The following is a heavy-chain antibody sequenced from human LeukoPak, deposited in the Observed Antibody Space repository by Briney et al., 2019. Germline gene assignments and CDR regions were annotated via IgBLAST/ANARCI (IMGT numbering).Heavy chain of an antibody. CDR3: ATVLALSLTSIAARRNWFDY. CDR2: FDPEDGET. Sequence: ASVKVSCKFSGYTLTELSMHWVRQAPGKGLEWMGGFDPEDGETIYAQKFQGRVTMTEDTSTDTAYMELSSLRSEDTAVYYCATVLALSLTSIAARRNWFDYWGQGTLVTVSS. CDR1: GYTLTELS. J-gene: IGHJ4*02. D-gene: IGHD6-6*01. V-gene: IGHV1-24*01.